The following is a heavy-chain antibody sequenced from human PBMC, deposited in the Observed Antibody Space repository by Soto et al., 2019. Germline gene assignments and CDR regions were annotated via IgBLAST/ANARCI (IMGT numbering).Heavy chain of an antibody. CDR1: GFSLSNTEMG. J-gene: IGHJ4*02. Sequence: QVTLKGSGPVLVKPTETLTLTCTVSGFSLSNTEMGVNWIRQPPGKAPEWLAHIFSNDEKSYSTSLKSRLTISKNPSKSQVVLMTTNMDPMATATYDCARICVGSGYDYYIDYWGQGTLVTVSS. CDR2: IFSNDEK. V-gene: IGHV2-26*01. CDR3: ARICVGSGYDYYIDY. D-gene: IGHD5-12*01.